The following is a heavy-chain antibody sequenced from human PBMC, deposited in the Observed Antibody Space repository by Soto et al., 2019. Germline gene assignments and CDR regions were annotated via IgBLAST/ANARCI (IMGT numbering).Heavy chain of an antibody. D-gene: IGHD6-13*01. CDR3: TSVAAAGIDY. CDR2: IDWDDDK. V-gene: IGHV2-70*04. J-gene: IGHJ4*02. Sequence: SGPTLVNPTQTLTLTCTFSGFSLSTSGMRVSWIRQPPGKALEWLARIDWDDDKFYSTSLKTRLTISKDTSKNQVVLTMTNMDPVDTATYYCTSVAAAGIDYWGQGTRVTVSA. CDR1: GFSLSTSGMR.